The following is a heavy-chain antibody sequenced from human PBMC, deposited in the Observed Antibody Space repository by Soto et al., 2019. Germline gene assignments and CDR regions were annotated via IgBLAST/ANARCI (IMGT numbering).Heavy chain of an antibody. CDR2: IIPIFGTA. CDR3: ARDRALLAAAGTGWFDP. Sequence: QVQLVQSGAEVKKPGSSVKVSCKASGGTFSSYAISWVRQVPGQGLEWMGGIIPIFGTANYAQKFQGRVTITADKSTSTAYMELSSLRSEDTAVYYCARDRALLAAAGTGWFDPWGQGTLVTVSS. J-gene: IGHJ5*02. V-gene: IGHV1-69*06. D-gene: IGHD6-13*01. CDR1: GGTFSSYA.